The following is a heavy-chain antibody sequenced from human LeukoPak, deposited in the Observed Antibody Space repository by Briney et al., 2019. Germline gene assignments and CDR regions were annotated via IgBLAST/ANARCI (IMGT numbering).Heavy chain of an antibody. CDR1: RGAISTYY. Sequence: PSETLSLTCTVSRGAISTYYWSWIRQPPGEGLEWIGYMYYSGSTNYNPSLKSRVTISVDTSKNQFSLKLSSVTAADTAVYYCARHLRDGDFWSGYYWYWFDPWGQGTLVTVSS. CDR3: ARHLRDGDFWSGYYWYWFDP. D-gene: IGHD3-3*01. V-gene: IGHV4-59*08. J-gene: IGHJ5*02. CDR2: MYYSGST.